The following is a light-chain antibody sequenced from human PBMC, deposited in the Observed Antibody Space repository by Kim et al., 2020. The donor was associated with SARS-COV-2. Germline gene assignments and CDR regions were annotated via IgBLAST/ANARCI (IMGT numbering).Light chain of an antibody. V-gene: IGLV2-8*01. Sequence: HSVTISSTGTSSVVGGYNYVSWYPQHPGKAPNLMIYEVSKRPSGVPDRFSGSKSGNTASLTVSGLQAEDEADYYCSSYAGRNNYVFGTGTKVTVL. J-gene: IGLJ1*01. CDR1: SSVVGGYNY. CDR3: SSYAGRNNYV. CDR2: EVS.